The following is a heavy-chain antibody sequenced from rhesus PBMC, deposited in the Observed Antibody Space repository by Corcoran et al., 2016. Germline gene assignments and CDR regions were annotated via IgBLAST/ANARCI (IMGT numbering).Heavy chain of an antibody. CDR2: ISWSGGST. CDR3: ARVASNYGYFDY. Sequence: EVQLVESGGGVVQPGGSLRLSCAASGFTFDDYAMHWVRQAQGKGLEWVSGISWSGGSTYYADSVKGQFTISRDNAKNSLYLQMGSLRAEDTALYYCARVASNYGYFDYWGQGVLVTVSS. J-gene: IGHJ4*01. V-gene: IGHV3-201*01. CDR1: GFTFDDYA. D-gene: IGHD4-23*01.